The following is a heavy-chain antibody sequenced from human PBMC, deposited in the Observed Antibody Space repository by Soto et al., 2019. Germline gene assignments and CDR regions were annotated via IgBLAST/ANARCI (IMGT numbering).Heavy chain of an antibody. CDR3: VREASMGYGQAIDH. V-gene: IGHV4-59*01. D-gene: IGHD5-12*01. CDR1: GVTISTYD. CDR2: NYHSGTT. Sequence: SETLSLTGAVSGVTISTYDCSWIRQPPWKGLEWIGYNYHSGTTNYNPSLKSRVTISVDTSKNQFSLRLTSVTAADTAIYYCVREASMGYGQAIDHLGQGTLVTVYS. J-gene: IGHJ4*02.